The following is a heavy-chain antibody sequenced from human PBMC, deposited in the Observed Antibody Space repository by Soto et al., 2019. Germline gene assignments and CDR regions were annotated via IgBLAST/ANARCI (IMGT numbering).Heavy chain of an antibody. Sequence: SGPTLVNPTQTLTLTCTFSGFSLITDDLGLGWILHPPGKALEWLALIFWNDDKRYSPSLKSRLTITKDTSKNQVLLGMTNVDPVDTATYYCANRRRDGTAHWSFDYWGQGTLVTVSS. CDR3: ANRRRDGTAHWSFDY. J-gene: IGHJ4*02. CDR1: GFSLITDDLG. CDR2: IFWNDDK. V-gene: IGHV2-5*01. D-gene: IGHD1-7*01.